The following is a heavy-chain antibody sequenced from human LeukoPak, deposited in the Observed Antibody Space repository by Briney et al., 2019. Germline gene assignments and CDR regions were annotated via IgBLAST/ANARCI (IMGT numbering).Heavy chain of an antibody. Sequence: GGSLRLSCAASGFIFGDYAMHWVRQAPGKGLEWVAAIAFDDTDRYYIDSVKGRFTISRDDSKNTLYLHMTSLRAEDTAVYYCTKDGVSSYYGSGSFNYFDYWGQGTLVTVSS. CDR1: GFIFGDYA. D-gene: IGHD3-10*01. CDR3: TKDGVSSYYGSGSFNYFDY. J-gene: IGHJ4*02. V-gene: IGHV3-30*04. CDR2: IAFDDTDR.